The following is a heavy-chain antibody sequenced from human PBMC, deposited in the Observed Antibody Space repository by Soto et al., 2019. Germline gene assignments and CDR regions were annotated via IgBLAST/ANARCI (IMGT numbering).Heavy chain of an antibody. CDR1: GGSLSGVH. CDR2: ITDFGGT. V-gene: IGHV4-34*01. Sequence: QVQVQQWGAGLLKPSETLSLTCEVFGGSLSGVHWTWIRQSPGEGLEWIGEITDFGGTNSNPSLKSRVTISADTSKNLFSLNLTSVTAADTAVYSCAGGRGNVWELPVHWGQGTLVTVSS. D-gene: IGHD1-26*01. CDR3: AGGRGNVWELPVH. J-gene: IGHJ4*02.